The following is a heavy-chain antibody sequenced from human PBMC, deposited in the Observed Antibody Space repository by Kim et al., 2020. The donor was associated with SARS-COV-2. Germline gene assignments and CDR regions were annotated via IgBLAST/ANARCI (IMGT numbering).Heavy chain of an antibody. Sequence: SETLSLTCTVSGGSISSSSYYWGWIRQPPGKGLEWIGSIYYSGSTYYNPSLKSRVTISVDTSKNQFSLKLSSVTAADTAMYYCASQLLLYNWFDPWGQGTLVTVSS. J-gene: IGHJ5*02. V-gene: IGHV4-39*01. CDR2: IYYSGST. CDR3: ASQLLLYNWFDP. D-gene: IGHD2-15*01. CDR1: GGSISSSSYY.